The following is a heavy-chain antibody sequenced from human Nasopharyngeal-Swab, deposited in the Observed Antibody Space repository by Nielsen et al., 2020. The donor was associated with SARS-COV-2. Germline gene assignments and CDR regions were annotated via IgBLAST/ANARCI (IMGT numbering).Heavy chain of an antibody. CDR3: AREVVGGLVDS. D-gene: IGHD1-26*01. V-gene: IGHV4-59*12. J-gene: IGHJ4*02. CDR2: IFYSGST. Sequence: SETLSLTCAVSGVSISSYSWAWIRQPPGKGLEWIGFIFYSGSTNYNPSLRSRATISVDTSKSLLSLRLSSVTAADMAVYYCAREVVGGLVDSWGQGTLVTVSS. CDR1: GVSISSYS.